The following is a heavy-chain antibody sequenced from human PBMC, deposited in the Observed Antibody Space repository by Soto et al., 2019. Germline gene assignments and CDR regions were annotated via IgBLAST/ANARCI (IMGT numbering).Heavy chain of an antibody. CDR1: GFTFSSFS. CDR2: ISYDGSSK. Sequence: QLQLVESGGGVVQPGGSLRLSCVASGFTFSSFSLHWVRQAPGKGLEWLALISYDGSSKYNEDSVKGRFTISRENSNNTLYLQLSSLRPEDTAVYYCARTTAVAGTAEFDYWGQGALVTVSS. J-gene: IGHJ4*02. D-gene: IGHD6-19*01. CDR3: ARTTAVAGTAEFDY. V-gene: IGHV3-30-3*01.